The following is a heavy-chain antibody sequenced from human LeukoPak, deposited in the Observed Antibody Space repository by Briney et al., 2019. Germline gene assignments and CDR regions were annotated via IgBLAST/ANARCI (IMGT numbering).Heavy chain of an antibody. D-gene: IGHD3-3*01. CDR1: GYTFTGYY. V-gene: IGHV1-2*02. J-gene: IGHJ4*02. Sequence: ASVKVSCKASGYTFTGYYMHWVRQAPGQGLEWMGWINPNSGGTNYAQKFQGRVTMTRDTSISTAYMEPSRLRSDDTAVYYCARGPFWSGHFDYWGQGTLVTVSS. CDR2: INPNSGGT. CDR3: ARGPFWSGHFDY.